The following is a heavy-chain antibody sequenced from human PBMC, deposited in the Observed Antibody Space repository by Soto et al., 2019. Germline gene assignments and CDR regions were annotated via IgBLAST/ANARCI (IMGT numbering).Heavy chain of an antibody. D-gene: IGHD6-6*01. CDR3: AREYSSSSYCYYGMHX. J-gene: IGHJ6*02. CDR2: ISYDGSNK. V-gene: IGHV3-30-3*01. CDR1: GFTFSSYA. Sequence: PGGSLRLSCAASGFTFSSYAMHWVRQAPGKGLEWVSVISYDGSNKYYEDSVKGRFTISRDNSKNTLYLQMNSLRAEDTAVYYCAREYSSSSYCYYGMHXWGQGTTFTVS.